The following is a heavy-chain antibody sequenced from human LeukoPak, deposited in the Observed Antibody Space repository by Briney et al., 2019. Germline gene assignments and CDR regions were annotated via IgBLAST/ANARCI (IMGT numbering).Heavy chain of an antibody. Sequence: SETLSLTCTVSGGSISSGSYYWSWIRQPAGKGLEWIGRIYTSGSTNYNPSLKSRVTISVDPSKNQFSLKLSSVTAADTAVYYCARGEEYYYYYYMDVWGKGTTVTVSS. CDR2: IYTSGST. CDR1: GGSISSGSYY. V-gene: IGHV4-61*02. CDR3: ARGEEYYYYYYMDV. J-gene: IGHJ6*03.